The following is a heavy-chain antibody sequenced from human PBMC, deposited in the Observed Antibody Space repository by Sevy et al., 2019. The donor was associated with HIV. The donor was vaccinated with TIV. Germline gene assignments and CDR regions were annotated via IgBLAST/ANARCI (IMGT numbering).Heavy chain of an antibody. D-gene: IGHD2-2*01. J-gene: IGHJ6*03. CDR2: IYTSGGT. CDR1: GGSISSYY. V-gene: IGHV4-4*07. CDR3: AREWGGVGVPAGAIYYYYYMDV. Sequence: SETLSLTCTVSGGSISSYYWSWIRQPAGKGLEWIGRIYTSGGTNYNPSLKSRVTMSVDTSKNQFSLKLSSVTAADTAGYYCAREWGGVGVPAGAIYYYYYMDVWGKGTTVTVSS.